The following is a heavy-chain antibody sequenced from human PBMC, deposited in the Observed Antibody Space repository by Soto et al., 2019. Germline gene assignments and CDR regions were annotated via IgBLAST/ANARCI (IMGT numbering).Heavy chain of an antibody. D-gene: IGHD6-19*01. CDR1: GFTFSTFS. V-gene: IGHV3-48*02. Sequence: EVQLVESGGGSVQPGGSLRLSCAASGFTFSTFSMNWVRQAPGRGLEWISYISGGGSPISYADSVKGRFTISRDNAKNSLYLQMDSLTDEDTAVYYCARDLGWAFDSWGQGTLVTGSS. CDR3: ARDLGWAFDS. CDR2: ISGGGSPI. J-gene: IGHJ4*02.